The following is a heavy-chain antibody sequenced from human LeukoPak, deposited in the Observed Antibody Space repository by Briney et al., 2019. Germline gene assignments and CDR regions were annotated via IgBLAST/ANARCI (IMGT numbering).Heavy chain of an antibody. V-gene: IGHV1-69*05. D-gene: IGHD2-2*01. Sequence: GASVKVSCKASGGTFSSYAISWVRQAPGQGLEWMGGIIPIFDTANYAQKFQGRVTITTDESTSTAYMELSSLRSEDTAVYYCARDVVVVPAAPENWFDPWGQGTLVTVSS. CDR3: ARDVVVVPAAPENWFDP. CDR2: IIPIFDTA. CDR1: GGTFSSYA. J-gene: IGHJ5*02.